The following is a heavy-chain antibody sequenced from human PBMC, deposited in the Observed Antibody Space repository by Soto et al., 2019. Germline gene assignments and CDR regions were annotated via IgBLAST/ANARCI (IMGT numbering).Heavy chain of an antibody. Sequence: DSEKVSCKASGYTFTSYGIHCVRQAPGQRLEWMGRINAANGDTKYSPKFQGRVTITRDTSATTAYMELSSLRSEDTAVYYCVRRHVSATGIDWSDPWGQGTLVTVSS. J-gene: IGHJ5*02. CDR2: INAANGDT. CDR1: GYTFTSYG. CDR3: VRRHVSATGIDWSDP. V-gene: IGHV1-3*01. D-gene: IGHD6-13*01.